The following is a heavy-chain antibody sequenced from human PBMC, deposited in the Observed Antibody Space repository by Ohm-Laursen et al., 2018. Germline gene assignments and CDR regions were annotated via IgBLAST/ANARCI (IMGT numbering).Heavy chain of an antibody. Sequence: SLRLSCTASGFSITDYNMNWVRQAPGKGLEWVSVINHRTSSKYYAESGNGRFTISTDNTKNSVYLEINNLRAEDTAVYHCASRRIVTMDRGAFNVWGQGTMVTVSS. D-gene: IGHD4-11*01. CDR2: INHRTSSK. V-gene: IGHV3-21*04. J-gene: IGHJ3*01. CDR1: GFSITDYN. CDR3: ASRRIVTMDRGAFNV.